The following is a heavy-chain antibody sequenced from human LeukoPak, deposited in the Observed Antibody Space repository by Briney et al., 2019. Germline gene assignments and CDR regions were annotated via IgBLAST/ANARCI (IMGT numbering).Heavy chain of an antibody. CDR1: GGSFSGYY. V-gene: IGHV4-34*01. J-gene: IGHJ4*02. Sequence: SETLSLTCAVYGGSFSGYYWSWIRQPPGKGLEWIGEINHSGSTNYNPSLKSRVTISVDTSKNQFSLKLSSVTAADTAVYYCARESRYSSGWYPNYRGQGTLVTISS. D-gene: IGHD6-19*01. CDR3: ARESRYSSGWYPNY. CDR2: INHSGST.